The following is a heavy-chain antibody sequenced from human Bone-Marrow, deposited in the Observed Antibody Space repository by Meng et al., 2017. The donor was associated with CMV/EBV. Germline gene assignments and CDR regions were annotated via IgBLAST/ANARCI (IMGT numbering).Heavy chain of an antibody. CDR2: MNPNSGNT. CDR1: GYTFTSYD. V-gene: IGHV1-8*01. J-gene: IGHJ4*02. Sequence: ASVKVSCKASGYTFTSYDINWVRQATGQGLEWMGWMNPNSGNTGYAQKFQGRVTMTRNTSISTAYMELSSLRSEDTAVYYCASVSSIAARPFDYWGQGTLVTVSS. CDR3: ASVSSIAARPFDY. D-gene: IGHD6-6*01.